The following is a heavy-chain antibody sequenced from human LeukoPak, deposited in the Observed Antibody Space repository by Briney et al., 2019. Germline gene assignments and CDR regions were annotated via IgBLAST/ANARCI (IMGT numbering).Heavy chain of an antibody. CDR2: IYPGDSDT. J-gene: IGHJ4*01. CDR3: ARAGGSYSNSDY. CDR1: GYSFPTYW. D-gene: IGHD6-13*01. Sequence: GESLKISCKGSGYSFPTYWMGWVRQMPGRGLEWMGIIYPGDSDTRYSPSFQGQVTISVDKSISTAYLQWSSLKASDTAMYYCARAGGSYSNSDYWGQGALVTVSS. V-gene: IGHV5-51*01.